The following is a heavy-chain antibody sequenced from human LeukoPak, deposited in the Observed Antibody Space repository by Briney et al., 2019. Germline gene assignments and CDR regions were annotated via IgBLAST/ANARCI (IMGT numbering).Heavy chain of an antibody. Sequence: GGSLRLSCAASGITFSSYVMGSGREAPGHGREGVSAISVSGSSTDYADPVKGRFTISSDNSKSTLYLQMNSLRAEDTAVYYCAARYYYDSSGSHSPYWGQGTLVTVSS. J-gene: IGHJ4*02. D-gene: IGHD3-22*01. CDR2: ISVSGSST. CDR3: AARYYYDSSGSHSPY. CDR1: GITFSSYV. V-gene: IGHV3-23*01.